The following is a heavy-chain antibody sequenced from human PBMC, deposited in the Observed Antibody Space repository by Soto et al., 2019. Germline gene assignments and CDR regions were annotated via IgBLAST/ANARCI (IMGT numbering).Heavy chain of an antibody. CDR3: PSRLYYDFWSGYYGFDY. CDR2: IIPIFGTA. CDR1: GGTFSSYA. V-gene: IGHV1-69*01. Sequence: QVQLVQSGAEVKKPGSSVKVSCKASGGTFSSYAISWVRQAPGQGLEWMGGIIPIFGTANDAQKFQGRVTITADESTSTADMELSSLRSEDTAVYYCPSRLYYDFWSGYYGFDYWGQGTLVTVSS. J-gene: IGHJ4*02. D-gene: IGHD3-3*01.